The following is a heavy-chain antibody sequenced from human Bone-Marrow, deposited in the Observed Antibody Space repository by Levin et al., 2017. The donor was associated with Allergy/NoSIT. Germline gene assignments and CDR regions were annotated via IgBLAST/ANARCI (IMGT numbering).Heavy chain of an antibody. J-gene: IGHJ6*02. D-gene: IGHD2-21*02. CDR3: ARGWGGDDYYYYGMDV. Sequence: ASVKVSCAASGFTFSSYRMNWVRQAPGKGLEWVSSISSSSSYIYYADSVKGRFTISRDNAKNSLYLQMNSLRAEDTAVYYCARGWGGDDYYYYGMDVWGQGTTVTVSS. CDR2: ISSSSSYI. V-gene: IGHV3-21*01. CDR1: GFTFSSYR.